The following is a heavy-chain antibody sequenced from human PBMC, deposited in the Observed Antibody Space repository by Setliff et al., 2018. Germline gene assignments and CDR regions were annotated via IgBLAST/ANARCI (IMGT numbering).Heavy chain of an antibody. Sequence: GGSLRLSCAASGFTFSSYAMSWFRQAPGKGLEWLSYVTTTGGFTKEADSVRGRFSVSRDNSKKSVYLQINDLRAEDTALYFCAKGGDWDDQHHAFDIWGQGTMVTVSS. J-gene: IGHJ3*02. V-gene: IGHV3-23*01. D-gene: IGHD1-1*01. CDR2: VTTTGGFT. CDR1: GFTFSSYA. CDR3: AKGGDWDDQHHAFDI.